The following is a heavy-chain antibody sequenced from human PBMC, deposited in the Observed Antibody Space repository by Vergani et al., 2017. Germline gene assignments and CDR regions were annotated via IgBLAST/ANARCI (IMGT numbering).Heavy chain of an antibody. CDR3: ARVGYGDYGEAFDI. J-gene: IGHJ3*02. Sequence: EVQLVESGGGLVKPGGSLRLSCAASGFTFSSYSMNWVRQAPGKGLEWVSSISSSSSYIYYADSVKGRFTISRDNAKNSLYLQMNSLRAEDTAVYYCARVGYGDYGEAFDIWGQGTMVTVSS. V-gene: IGHV3-21*01. D-gene: IGHD4-17*01. CDR1: GFTFSSYS. CDR2: ISSSSSYI.